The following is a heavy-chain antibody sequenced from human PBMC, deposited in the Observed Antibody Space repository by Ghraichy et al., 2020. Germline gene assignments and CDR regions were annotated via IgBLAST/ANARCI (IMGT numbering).Heavy chain of an antibody. D-gene: IGHD3-10*01. CDR1: GFTFNRYA. J-gene: IGHJ3*01. CDR3: AKDMTRALTYYYGDSAPDAFDL. Sequence: GGSLRLSCAASGFTFNRYAMNWVRQAPGKGLEWVSSISGSTGTTYYADSVKGRFTISRDNSMTTLFLAMNSLRAEDTAIYYCAKDMTRALTYYYGDSAPDAFDLWGQGTLVTVSS. V-gene: IGHV3-23*01. CDR2: ISGSTGTT.